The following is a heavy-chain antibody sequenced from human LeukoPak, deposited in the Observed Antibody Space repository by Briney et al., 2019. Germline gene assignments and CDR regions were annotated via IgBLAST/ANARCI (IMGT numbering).Heavy chain of an antibody. D-gene: IGHD6-19*01. CDR1: GFTFSSYS. Sequence: PGGSLRLSCAASGFTFSSYSMNWVRQAPGKGLEWVSYISSSSSTIYYADSVKGRFTISRDNAKNSLYLQMNSLRAEDTAVYYCARTQLYSSGWWAHWGQGTLVTVSS. CDR3: ARTQLYSSGWWAH. J-gene: IGHJ4*02. V-gene: IGHV3-48*01. CDR2: ISSSSSTI.